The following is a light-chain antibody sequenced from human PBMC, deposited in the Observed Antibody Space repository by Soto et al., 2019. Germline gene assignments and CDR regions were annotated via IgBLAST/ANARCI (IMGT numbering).Light chain of an antibody. CDR1: QSVSNNY. CDR2: DAS. V-gene: IGKV3-20*01. Sequence: EIVLTQSPGTLSLSPGERATLSCRASQSVSNNYLAWYQQKPGQAPRLLIYDASNRATGIPDRFSGSGSGTDFTLTISRLEPEDSAVYYCQQYGSSPRAFGQGTKVDIK. J-gene: IGKJ1*01. CDR3: QQYGSSPRA.